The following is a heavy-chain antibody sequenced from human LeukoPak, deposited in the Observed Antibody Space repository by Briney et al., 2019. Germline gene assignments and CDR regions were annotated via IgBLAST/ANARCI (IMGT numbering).Heavy chain of an antibody. CDR3: ARERQNKDFWSGGDY. J-gene: IGHJ4*02. V-gene: IGHV3-7*01. CDR1: GFAFSSYW. Sequence: GGSLRLSCAASGFAFSSYWMSWVRQAPGKGLEWVANIKPDGSEKHYVDSVKGRFTIARDNAKNSLYLQMNSLRAEDTAVYYCARERQNKDFWSGGDYWGQGTLVTVSS. D-gene: IGHD3-3*01. CDR2: IKPDGSEK.